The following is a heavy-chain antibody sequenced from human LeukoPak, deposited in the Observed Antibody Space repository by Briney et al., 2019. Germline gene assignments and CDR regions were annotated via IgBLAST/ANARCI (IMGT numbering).Heavy chain of an antibody. CDR2: ISYDGNTK. CDR3: AKDQRAAAGTFDY. V-gene: IGHV3-30-3*02. D-gene: IGHD6-13*01. CDR1: GFTFSSFP. J-gene: IGHJ4*02. Sequence: GGSLRLSCAASGFTFSSFPMHWVRQAPGKGLEWVAVISYDGNTKYYADSVKGRFTISRDNSKNTMFLQMNSLRAEGTAVYYCAKDQRAAAGTFDYWGQGTLVTVSS.